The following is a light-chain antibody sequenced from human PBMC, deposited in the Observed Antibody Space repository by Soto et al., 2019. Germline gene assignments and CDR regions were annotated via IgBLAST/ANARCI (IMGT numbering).Light chain of an antibody. CDR3: QQFDGSRPAFT. V-gene: IGKV3-20*01. CDR2: GAS. J-gene: IGKJ2*01. Sequence: ESLLTQSPGTLSLSPGERATLSCRASQTVNSRHLNWYQHKPGQAPRLLIYGASIRAAGIPDRFSGSRSGADFSLTNTRLEPEDSAVYYCQQFDGSRPAFTFGQGTKLEI. CDR1: QTVNSRH.